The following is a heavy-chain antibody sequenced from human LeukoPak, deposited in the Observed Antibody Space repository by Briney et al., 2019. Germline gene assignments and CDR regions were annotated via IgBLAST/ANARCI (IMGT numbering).Heavy chain of an antibody. CDR3: ARHIIVVVPGARGPFDY. V-gene: IGHV4-39*01. Sequence: PSETLSLTCTVSGGSISSSSYYWGWIRQPPGKGLEWIGSIYYSGSTYYNPALSSRVTISVDTSKNQFSLKLSSVTAADTAVYYCARHIIVVVPGARGPFDYWGQETLVTVSS. J-gene: IGHJ4*02. CDR1: GGSISSSSYY. CDR2: IYYSGST. D-gene: IGHD2-2*01.